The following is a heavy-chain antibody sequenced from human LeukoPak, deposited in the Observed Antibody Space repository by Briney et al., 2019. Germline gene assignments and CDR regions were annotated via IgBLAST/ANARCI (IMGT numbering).Heavy chain of an antibody. CDR1: GGSISSYY. V-gene: IGHV4-59*01. D-gene: IGHD5-18*01. J-gene: IGHJ4*02. CDR3: ARVRYGPPDY. CDR2: IYYSGST. Sequence: PSETLSLTCTVSGGSISSYYWSWLRQPPGKGLEWIGYIYYSGSTNYNPSLKRRVTISVDTSKNQFSLKLSSVPAADTAVYYCARVRYGPPDYWGQGTLVTVSS.